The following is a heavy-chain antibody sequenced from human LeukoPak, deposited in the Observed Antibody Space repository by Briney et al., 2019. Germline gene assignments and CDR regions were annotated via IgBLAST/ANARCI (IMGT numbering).Heavy chain of an antibody. J-gene: IGHJ5*02. CDR3: ATDPGYWRFDL. V-gene: IGHV3-7*01. Sequence: GGSLRLACEVSGFSPINWWMDWVRQAPGKGLEWVASINPDGSGKYYVDSVRGRFTVSRDNAKNSLSLQMNNLRVEDTGIYYCATDPGYWRFDLWGQGIQVTVSS. CDR2: INPDGSGK. D-gene: IGHD2-8*02. CDR1: GFSPINWW.